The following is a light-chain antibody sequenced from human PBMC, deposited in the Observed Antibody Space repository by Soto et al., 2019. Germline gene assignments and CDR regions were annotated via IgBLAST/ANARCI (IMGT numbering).Light chain of an antibody. Sequence: QSLLTQPPSVSGAPGQRVTISCTGSSSNIGAGYDVHWYQQLPGTAPKLLIYGNSNRPSGVPDRFSGSKSGTSASLAITGLQAEDEADYYCQSYDSSLSGYVFRTGTKVTVL. J-gene: IGLJ1*01. CDR2: GNS. CDR3: QSYDSSLSGYV. CDR1: SSNIGAGYD. V-gene: IGLV1-40*01.